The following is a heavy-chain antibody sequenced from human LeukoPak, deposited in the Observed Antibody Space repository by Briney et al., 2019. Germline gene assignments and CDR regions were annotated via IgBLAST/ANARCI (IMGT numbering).Heavy chain of an antibody. CDR3: ATLLPAGAFQV. J-gene: IGHJ3*01. D-gene: IGHD3-22*01. Sequence: SETLSLTCTVSGGSISSSSYYWGWIRPPPGKGLEWIGYSHYSGSTNYNPSLMSRVTISVDTSKNQVSLKLTSVTAEDTAMYFCATLLPAGAFQVWGQGTMVTVSS. CDR2: SHYSGST. V-gene: IGHV4-61*05. CDR1: GGSISSSSYY.